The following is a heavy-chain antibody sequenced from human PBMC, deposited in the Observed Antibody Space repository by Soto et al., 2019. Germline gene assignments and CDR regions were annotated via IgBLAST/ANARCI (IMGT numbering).Heavy chain of an antibody. J-gene: IGHJ4*02. D-gene: IGHD2-15*01. V-gene: IGHV1-2*02. Sequence: ASVKVSCKASGDTFTSHSISWLRQAPEQGPEWMGGIGPESGATRYAQKFQGRVTMTLDMSITTAYMELNNLSPDDTAVYYCGRGRSGQIVFFYWAQGTPVTVSS. CDR3: GRGRSGQIVFFY. CDR2: IGPESGAT. CDR1: GDTFTSHS.